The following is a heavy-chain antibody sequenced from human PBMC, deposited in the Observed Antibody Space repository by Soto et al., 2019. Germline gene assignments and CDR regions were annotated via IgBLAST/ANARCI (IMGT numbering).Heavy chain of an antibody. CDR2: VSANNGHT. D-gene: IGHD3-3*01. CDR3: ARDIESATAKHLFFYYAMAV. J-gene: IGHJ6*02. Sequence: ASVKVSCKASGFTFSNYGLNWVRQAPGQGLEWMGWVSANNGHTNYAQNLQGRVSMTTDTSTSTAYMELRGLTFDDTAVYYCARDIESATAKHLFFYYAMAVSGQGTQVTLSS. CDR1: GFTFSNYG. V-gene: IGHV1-18*01.